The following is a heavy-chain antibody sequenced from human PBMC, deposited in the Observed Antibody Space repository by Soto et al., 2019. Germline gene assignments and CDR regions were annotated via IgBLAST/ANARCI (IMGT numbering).Heavy chain of an antibody. D-gene: IGHD2-15*01. Sequence: ASVKVSCKASGYTFTSYAMNWVRQAPGQGLEWMGWINTNTGNPTYAQGFTGRFVFSLDTSVSTAYLQICSLKAEDTAVYYCARRIVVVVAAPLLLYYGMDVWGQGTTVTVSS. CDR2: INTNTGNP. V-gene: IGHV7-4-1*01. J-gene: IGHJ6*02. CDR3: ARRIVVVVAAPLLLYYGMDV. CDR1: GYTFTSYA.